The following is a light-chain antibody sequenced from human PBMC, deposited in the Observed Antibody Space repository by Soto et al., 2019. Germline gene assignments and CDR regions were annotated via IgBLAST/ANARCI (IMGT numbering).Light chain of an antibody. V-gene: IGLV2-14*01. CDR3: SSYTISSTYV. CDR1: ASDVGGYHY. J-gene: IGLJ1*01. CDR2: DVS. Sequence: QSALAQPASVSGSPGQSIASSCTGTASDVGGYHYVSWYQQYPGKVPKLIISDVSNRPSGVSDRFSGSKSGNTASLTISGLQAEDEADYYCSSYTISSTYVFGTGTKVTVL.